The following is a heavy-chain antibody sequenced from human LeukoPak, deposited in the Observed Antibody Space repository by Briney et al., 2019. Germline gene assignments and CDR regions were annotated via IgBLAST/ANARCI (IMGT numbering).Heavy chain of an antibody. D-gene: IGHD6-13*01. CDR1: GFTFSSYA. CDR2: ISGSGGST. CDR3: ARDKAAGTAGMDV. V-gene: IGHV3-23*01. J-gene: IGHJ6*02. Sequence: PGRSLRLSCAASGFTFSSYAMSWVRQAPGKGLEWVSAISGSGGSTYYADSVKGRFTISRDNSKNTLYLQMNSLRAEDTAVYYCARDKAAGTAGMDVWGQGTTVTVSS.